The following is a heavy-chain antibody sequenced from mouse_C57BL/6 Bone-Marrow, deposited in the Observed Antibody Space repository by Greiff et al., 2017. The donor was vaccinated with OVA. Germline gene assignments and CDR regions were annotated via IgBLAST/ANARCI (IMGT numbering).Heavy chain of an antibody. D-gene: IGHD6-1*01. V-gene: IGHV1-59*01. J-gene: IGHJ3*01. Sequence: QVQLQQPGAELVRPGTSVKLSCKASGYTFTSYWMRWVKQRPGQGLEWIGAIDPADSYTNYNQKFKGKATLTVDTSSSTAYMQLGSLTSEDSAVYYCGRATMAYWGQGTLVTVSA. CDR1: GYTFTSYW. CDR2: IDPADSYT. CDR3: GRATMAY.